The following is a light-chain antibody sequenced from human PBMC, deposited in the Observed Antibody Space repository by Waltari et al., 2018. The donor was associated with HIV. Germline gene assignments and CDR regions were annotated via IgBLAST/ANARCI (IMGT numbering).Light chain of an antibody. Sequence: QSALTQPASVSGSPGQSITISCTGTSSDVGSYNPVPWYQQHPGKAPKLMIYEGSKRPSGVSNRFSGSKSGNTASLTISGLQAEDEADYYCCSYAGSSTLEVFGGGTKLTVL. V-gene: IGLV2-23*01. CDR1: SSDVGSYNP. CDR2: EGS. J-gene: IGLJ2*01. CDR3: CSYAGSSTLEV.